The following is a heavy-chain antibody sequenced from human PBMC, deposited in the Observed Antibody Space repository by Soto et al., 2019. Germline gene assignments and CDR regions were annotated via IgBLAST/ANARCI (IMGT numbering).Heavy chain of an antibody. CDR3: AKDDLYRRMATIQY. D-gene: IGHD5-12*01. CDR2: ISGSGGST. J-gene: IGHJ4*02. CDR1: GFTFSSYA. V-gene: IGHV3-23*01. Sequence: EVQLLESGGGLVQPGGSLRLSCAASGFTFSSYAMSWVRQAPGKGLEWVSAISGSGGSTYYADSVKGRFTISRDNSKITLYLQMNSLRAADTAVYYCAKDDLYRRMATIQYWGQGNLVTVSS.